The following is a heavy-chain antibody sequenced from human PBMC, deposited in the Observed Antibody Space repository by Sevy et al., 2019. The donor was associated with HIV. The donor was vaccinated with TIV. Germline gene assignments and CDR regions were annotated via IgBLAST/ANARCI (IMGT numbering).Heavy chain of an antibody. CDR3: ARGAWGEIEY. Sequence: GGSLRLSCAASGFTFSTYEMNWVRQAPRKGLEWVSYISSSGSTIYYADSVKGRFTISRDSAKDSLYLQMNSLRAEDTAVYYCARGAWGEIEYWGQGTLVTVSS. J-gene: IGHJ4*02. D-gene: IGHD3-16*01. CDR2: ISSSGSTI. V-gene: IGHV3-48*03. CDR1: GFTFSTYE.